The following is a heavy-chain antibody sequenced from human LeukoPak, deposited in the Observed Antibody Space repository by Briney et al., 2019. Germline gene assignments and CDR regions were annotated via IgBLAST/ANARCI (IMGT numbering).Heavy chain of an antibody. V-gene: IGHV3-23*01. CDR3: AKGSLISCDGARCYELDY. Sequence: GGSLRLSCAASGFTFSNYAMNWVRQAPGKGLEWVSSITSRADSTYYAPSVRGRFTISRDNSKNTLYLQMNSLQAEDTAVYYCAKGSLISCDGARCYELDYWGQGTLVTVSS. CDR2: ITSRADST. D-gene: IGHD2-15*01. J-gene: IGHJ4*02. CDR1: GFTFSNYA.